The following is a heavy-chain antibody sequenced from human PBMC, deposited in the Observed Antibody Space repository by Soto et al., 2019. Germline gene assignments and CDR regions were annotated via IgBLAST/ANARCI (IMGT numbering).Heavy chain of an antibody. D-gene: IGHD2-2*01. CDR1: GFTFSNAW. CDR3: TGGDIPGDFDY. V-gene: IGHV3-15*01. J-gene: IGHJ4*02. CDR2: IKIKTDGGTT. Sequence: EVQLMESGGGLVQPGGSLRLSCAASGFTFSNAWMNWVRQAPGKGLEWIGRIKIKTDGGTTDYAAPVKGRFTLSRDDSKNTLYLQMNGLKTEDTAMYYCTGGDIPGDFDYWGQGTLVTVSS.